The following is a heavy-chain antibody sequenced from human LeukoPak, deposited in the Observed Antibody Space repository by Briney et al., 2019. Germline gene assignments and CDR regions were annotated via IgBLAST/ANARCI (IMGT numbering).Heavy chain of an antibody. Sequence: ESSETLSLTCTVSGGSISSYYWSWIRQPPGKGLEWIGYIYYSGSTNYNPSLKSRVTISVDTSKNQFSLKLSSVTAADTAVSYCARGSSLPLDYWGQGTLVTVSS. CDR2: IYYSGST. J-gene: IGHJ4*02. CDR3: ARGSSLPLDY. V-gene: IGHV4-59*01. D-gene: IGHD6-13*01. CDR1: GGSISSYY.